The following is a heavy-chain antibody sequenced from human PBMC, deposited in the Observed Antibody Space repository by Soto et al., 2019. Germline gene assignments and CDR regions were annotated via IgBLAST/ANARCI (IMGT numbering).Heavy chain of an antibody. V-gene: IGHV1-69*01. CDR3: AGGRGNSALISTCDY. CDR2: LIPVFGTA. Sequence: QGQLVQSGAAVKKPGSSVRVSCQSSGGVFSSFAISWLRQAPGQGLAWMVGLIPVFGTANYAQNFQGRVPINAYESTNTAYMELSSLKSEDTAVYYCAGGRGNSALISTCDYCGQGTLVTVSS. J-gene: IGHJ4*02. CDR1: GGVFSSFA. D-gene: IGHD3-16*01.